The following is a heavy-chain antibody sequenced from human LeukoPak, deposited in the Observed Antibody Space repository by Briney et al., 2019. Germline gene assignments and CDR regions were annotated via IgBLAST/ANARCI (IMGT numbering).Heavy chain of an antibody. V-gene: IGHV3-23*01. CDR3: AELGITMIGGV. Sequence: GGTLRLSCAASGITFSSYGMSWVRQAPGKGLEWVSSISSTGGTTYYADSVKGRFTISRDDSKNTLYLQMNSLRAEDTAVYYCAELGITMIGGVWGKGTTVTISS. J-gene: IGHJ6*04. CDR1: GITFSSYG. D-gene: IGHD3-10*02. CDR2: ISSTGGTT.